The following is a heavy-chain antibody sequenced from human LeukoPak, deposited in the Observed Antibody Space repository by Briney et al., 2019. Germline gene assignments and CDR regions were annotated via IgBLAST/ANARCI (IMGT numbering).Heavy chain of an antibody. CDR1: GFTFSTSW. D-gene: IGHD3-22*01. J-gene: IGHJ4*02. V-gene: IGHV3-7*01. Sequence: GGSLRLSCAASGFTFSTSWMNWVRQAPGKGLEWVADIKQDGSEKYYVDSVKGRFTVSGGNAKNSLYLQMNNLRAEDTAVYYCARGDYFDRRFDFWGQGTLVTVSS. CDR2: IKQDGSEK. CDR3: ARGDYFDRRFDF.